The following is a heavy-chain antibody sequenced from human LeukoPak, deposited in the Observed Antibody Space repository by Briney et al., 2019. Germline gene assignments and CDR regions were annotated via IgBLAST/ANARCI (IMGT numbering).Heavy chain of an antibody. J-gene: IGHJ4*02. V-gene: IGHV4-34*01. CDR3: ARAGYSSGWPFDY. D-gene: IGHD6-19*01. Sequence: TSETLSLTCAVYGGSFSGYYWSWIRQPPGKGLEWIGEINHSGSTNYNPSLKSRVTISVDTSKNQFSLKLSSVTAADTAVYYCARAGYSSGWPFDYWGQGTLVTVSS. CDR2: INHSGST. CDR1: GGSFSGYY.